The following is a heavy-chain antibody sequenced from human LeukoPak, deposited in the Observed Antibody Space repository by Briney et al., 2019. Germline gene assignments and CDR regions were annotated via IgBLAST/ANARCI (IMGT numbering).Heavy chain of an antibody. Sequence: GASVKVSCKASGYTFTGYYMHWVRQAPGQGLEWMGWINPNSGGTNYAQRFQGWVTMTRDTSISTAYMELSRLRSDDTAVYYCARVRYSSGWQVYFDYWGQGTLVTVSS. V-gene: IGHV1-2*04. J-gene: IGHJ4*02. CDR2: INPNSGGT. CDR3: ARVRYSSGWQVYFDY. CDR1: GYTFTGYY. D-gene: IGHD6-19*01.